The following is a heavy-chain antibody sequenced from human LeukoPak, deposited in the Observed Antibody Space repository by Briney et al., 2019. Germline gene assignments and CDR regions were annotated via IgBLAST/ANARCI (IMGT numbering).Heavy chain of an antibody. J-gene: IGHJ5*02. D-gene: IGHD1-26*01. CDR2: IYHRGST. CDR1: GYSFSNGYN. CDR3: ARDYKVLNGFVPREVGATGGWFDP. Sequence: PSETLSLTCTVSGYSFSNGYNWGWIRNPPGKGLEWFGSIYHRGSTSYNPSLKSRVTISLDTSKNQFSLKLSSVTAADTAVYYCARDYKVLNGFVPREVGATGGWFDPWGQGTLVTVSS. V-gene: IGHV4-38-2*02.